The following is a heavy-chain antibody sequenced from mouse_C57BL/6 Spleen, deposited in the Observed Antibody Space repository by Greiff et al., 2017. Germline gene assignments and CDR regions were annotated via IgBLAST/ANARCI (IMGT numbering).Heavy chain of an antibody. CDR2: IHPNSGST. CDR1: GYTFTSYW. J-gene: IGHJ3*01. CDR3: ATSRGNDYGSFAY. D-gene: IGHD2-4*01. V-gene: IGHV1-64*01. Sequence: QVQLQQPGAELVKPGASVKLSCKASGYTFTSYWMHWVKQRPGQGLEWIGMIHPNSGSTNYNEKFKSKATLTADKSSSTAYMQLSSLTSEDSAVYYCATSRGNDYGSFAYWGQGTLVTVSA.